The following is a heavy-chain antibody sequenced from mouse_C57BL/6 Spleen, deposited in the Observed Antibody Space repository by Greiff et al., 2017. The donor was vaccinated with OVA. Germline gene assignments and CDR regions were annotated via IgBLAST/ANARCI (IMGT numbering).Heavy chain of an antibody. V-gene: IGHV1-61*01. Sequence: QVQLQQPGAELVRPGSSVKLSCKASGYTFTSYWMDWVKQRPGQGLEWIGNIYPSDSETHYNQKFKDKATLTVDKSSSTAYMQLSSLTSEDSAVYYCAKGRDYYGSSIYAMDYWGQGTSVTVSS. CDR3: AKGRDYYGSSIYAMDY. J-gene: IGHJ4*01. D-gene: IGHD1-1*01. CDR1: GYTFTSYW. CDR2: IYPSDSET.